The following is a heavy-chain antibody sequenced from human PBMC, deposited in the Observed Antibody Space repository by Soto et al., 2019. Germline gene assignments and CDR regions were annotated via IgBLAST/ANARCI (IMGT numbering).Heavy chain of an antibody. J-gene: IGHJ4*02. V-gene: IGHV1-58*01. D-gene: IGHD6-19*01. CDR1: GFTFTSSA. CDR2: IVVGSGNT. CDR3: AAGRYSSGWLFDY. Sequence: SVKVSCKASGFTFTSSAVQWVRQARGQRLEWIGWIVVGSGNTNYAQKFQERVTITRDMSTSTAYMELSSLRSEDTAVYYCAAGRYSSGWLFDYWGQGTLVTVSS.